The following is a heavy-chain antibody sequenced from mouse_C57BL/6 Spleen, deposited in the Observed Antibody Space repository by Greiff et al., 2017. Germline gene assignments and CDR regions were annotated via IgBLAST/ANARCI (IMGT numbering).Heavy chain of an antibody. V-gene: IGHV1-43*01. CDR3: ARGESIYYGSSYNAMDY. D-gene: IGHD1-1*01. CDR2: INPSTGGT. Sequence: EVQLQQSGPELVKPGASVKISCKASGYSFTGYYMHWVKQSSEKSLEWIGEINPSTGGTSYNQKFKGKATLTVDKSSSTAYMQLKSLTSEDAAVYYCARGESIYYGSSYNAMDYWGQGTSVTVSS. J-gene: IGHJ4*01. CDR1: GYSFTGYY.